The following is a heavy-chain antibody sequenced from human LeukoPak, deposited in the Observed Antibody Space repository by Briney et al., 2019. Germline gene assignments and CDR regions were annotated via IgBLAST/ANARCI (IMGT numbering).Heavy chain of an antibody. CDR1: GFTFSSYA. J-gene: IGHJ2*01. D-gene: IGHD3-22*01. CDR2: ISYDGSNK. Sequence: GGSLRLSCAASGFTFSSYAMHWVRQAPGKGLEWVAVISYDGSNKYYADSVKGRFTISRDNSKNTLYLQMNSLRAEDTAVYYCARDFGGCYYNWYFDLWGRGTLVTVSS. CDR3: ARDFGGCYYNWYFDL. V-gene: IGHV3-30-3*01.